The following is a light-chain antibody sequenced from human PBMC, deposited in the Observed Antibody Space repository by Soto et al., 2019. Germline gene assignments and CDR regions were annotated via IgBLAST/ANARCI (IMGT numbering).Light chain of an antibody. CDR1: QSVSSN. CDR2: GAS. Sequence: ETVMTQSPATLSVSPGERATLSCRASQSVSSNLAWYLQRPGQAPRLLIYGASTRATGIPARFSGSGSGTEFTLTISSLQAEDFAVYYWQQYNNWPQYTFGQGTKLEIK. J-gene: IGKJ2*01. V-gene: IGKV3-15*01. CDR3: QQYNNWPQYT.